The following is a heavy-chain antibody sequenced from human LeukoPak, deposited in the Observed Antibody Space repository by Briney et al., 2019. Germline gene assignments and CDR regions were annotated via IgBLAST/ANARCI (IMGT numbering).Heavy chain of an antibody. CDR2: IIPIFGTA. D-gene: IGHD3-22*01. CDR1: GGTFSSYA. CDR3: ARAWYDSSGYYYSWFDY. V-gene: IGHV1-69*05. J-gene: IGHJ4*02. Sequence: SVKVSCKASGGTFSSYAISWVPQAPGQGLEWMGRIIPIFGTANYAQKFQGRVTITTDESTSTAYMELSSLRSEDTAVYYCARAWYDSSGYYYSWFDYWGQGTLVTVSS.